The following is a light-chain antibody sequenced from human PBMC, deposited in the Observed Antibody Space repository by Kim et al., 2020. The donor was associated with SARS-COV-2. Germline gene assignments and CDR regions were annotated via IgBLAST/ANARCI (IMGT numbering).Light chain of an antibody. CDR1: NIESKS. V-gene: IGLV3-21*04. CDR2: YDR. J-gene: IGLJ1*01. CDR3: QVWDGSSDHYV. Sequence: PGETTRIACGGHNIESKSVHWYQQKPGQAPVMVIHYDRDRPSGIPERFSGSNSRNTATLTISRVEAGDEADYYCQVWDGSSDHYVFGSGTKVTVL.